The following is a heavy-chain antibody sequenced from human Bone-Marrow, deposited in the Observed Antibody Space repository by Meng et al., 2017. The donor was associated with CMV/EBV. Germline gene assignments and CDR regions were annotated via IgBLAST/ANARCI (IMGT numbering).Heavy chain of an antibody. J-gene: IGHJ3*02. CDR3: ARVRSYRGSGLYTNEVASDI. CDR1: GFIFSNYA. Sequence: GESLKISCVASGFIFSNYAVHWVRQAPGKGLEWVALISYDGYNKYYVDSVRGRFTVSRDDSRSTLYLQMDSLRPDDTAVYYFARVRSYRGSGLYTNEVASDIWGQGSMVTVSS. D-gene: IGHD3-10*01. V-gene: IGHV3-30-3*01. CDR2: ISYDGYNK.